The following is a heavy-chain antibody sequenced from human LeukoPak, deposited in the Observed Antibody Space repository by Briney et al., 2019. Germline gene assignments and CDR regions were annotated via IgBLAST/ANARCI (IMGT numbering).Heavy chain of an antibody. D-gene: IGHD5-18*01. Sequence: ASVKVSCKASGYTFTGYYMHWVRQAPGQGLEWMGWINPNSGGTNYAQKFQGRVTMTRDTSISTAYMELSRLRSDDTAVYYCARGGGYSYGPLTKRDWFDPWGQGTLVTVSS. CDR3: ARGGGYSYGPLTKRDWFDP. CDR2: INPNSGGT. V-gene: IGHV1-2*02. J-gene: IGHJ5*02. CDR1: GYTFTGYY.